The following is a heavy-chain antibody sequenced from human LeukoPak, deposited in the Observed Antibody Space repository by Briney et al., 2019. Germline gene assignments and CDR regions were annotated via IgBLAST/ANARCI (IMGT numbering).Heavy chain of an antibody. CDR3: ARVAGIVTYSFDY. D-gene: IGHD2/OR15-2a*01. Sequence: SETLSLTCTVSGASVSRESWTWIRQPAGKGLEWIGYIYDTGDTTYNPSLKSRVTISVDTSKSQFSLKLISVTAADTAVYYCARVAGIVTYSFDYWGQGTLVTVSS. V-gene: IGHV4-59*02. CDR1: GASVSRES. CDR2: IYDTGDT. J-gene: IGHJ4*02.